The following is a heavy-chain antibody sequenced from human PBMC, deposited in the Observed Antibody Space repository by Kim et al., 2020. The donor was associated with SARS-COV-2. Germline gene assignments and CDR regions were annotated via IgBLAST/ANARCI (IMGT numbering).Heavy chain of an antibody. D-gene: IGHD3-10*01. V-gene: IGHV3-9*01. J-gene: IGHJ3*02. CDR1: GFTFDDYA. CDR3: AKDISDGSGSADGFDI. CDR2: ISWNSGSI. Sequence: GGSLRLSCAASGFTFDDYAMHWVRQAPGKGLEWVSGISWNSGSIGYADSVKGRFTISRDNAKNSLYLQMNSLRAEDTALYYCAKDISDGSGSADGFDIWG.